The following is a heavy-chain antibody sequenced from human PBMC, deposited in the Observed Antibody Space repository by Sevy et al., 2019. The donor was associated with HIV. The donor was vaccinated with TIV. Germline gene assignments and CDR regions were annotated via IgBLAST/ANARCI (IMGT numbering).Heavy chain of an antibody. D-gene: IGHD1-26*01. V-gene: IGHV3-7*01. CDR2: IKQDGSEK. Sequence: GGSLRLSCAASGFTFSSYWMSWVRQAPGKGLEWVANIKQDGSEKYYVDSVKGRFTISRDNAKNSLYLQMNSLRAEDTAGYYCAREIVGSGSYYGVGYYYGMDVWGQGTTVTVSS. J-gene: IGHJ6*02. CDR1: GFTFSSYW. CDR3: AREIVGSGSYYGVGYYYGMDV.